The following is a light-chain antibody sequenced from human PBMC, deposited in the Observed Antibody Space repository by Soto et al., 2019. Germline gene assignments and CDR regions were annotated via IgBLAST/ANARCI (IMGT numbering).Light chain of an antibody. V-gene: IGKV3-20*01. CDR3: HQYGTSPIT. CDR1: QSVIGSY. Sequence: EIVLTQSPGTLSLSPGERATLSCRASQSVIGSYLAWYQQKPGQAPRVLIFRASIRATGIPDRFSGSGSGTDFSLTISRLEPEDFAVYYCHQYGTSPITFGQVTRLEIK. CDR2: RAS. J-gene: IGKJ5*01.